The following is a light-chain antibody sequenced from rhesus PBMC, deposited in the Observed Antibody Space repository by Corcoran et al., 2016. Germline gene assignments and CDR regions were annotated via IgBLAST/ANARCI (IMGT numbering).Light chain of an antibody. CDR1: QDISSY. CDR3: QQYNSDPLT. J-gene: IGKJ3*01. Sequence: DGQMTQSPSSLSASVGDRVTITCRASQDISSYLAWYQQKPGKAPEPLIYYATNLGTGVPSRFSGSGSGTEFTLTISSLQPEDFTTYYCQQYNSDPLTFGPGTKLDIK. CDR2: YAT. V-gene: IGKV1-37*01.